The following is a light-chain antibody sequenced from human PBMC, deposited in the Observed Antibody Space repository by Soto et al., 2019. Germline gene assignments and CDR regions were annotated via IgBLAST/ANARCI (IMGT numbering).Light chain of an antibody. J-gene: IGKJ5*01. CDR3: QQRGNWPT. V-gene: IGKV3-11*01. CDR1: QSLTNNY. CDR2: DAS. Sequence: EIVLTQSPGTLSLSPGERATLSCLASQSLTNNYFAWYQQKPGQAPRLLIYDASNRATGIPARFSGSGSGTDFTLTISSLEPEDFAVYYCQQRGNWPTFGQGTRLEIK.